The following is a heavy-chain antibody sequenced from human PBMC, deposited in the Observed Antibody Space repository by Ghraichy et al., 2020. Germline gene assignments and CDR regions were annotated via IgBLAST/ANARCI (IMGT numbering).Heavy chain of an antibody. CDR1: GGSISSSSYY. CDR3: ARPHTTNWGPPRGWYFDL. Sequence: SETLSLTCTVSGGSISSSSYYWGWIRQPPGKGLEWIGSIYYSGSTYYNPSLKSRVTISVDTSKNQFSLKLSSVTAADTAVYYCARPHTTNWGPPRGWYFDLWGRGTLVTVSS. V-gene: IGHV4-39*01. D-gene: IGHD7-27*01. J-gene: IGHJ2*01. CDR2: IYYSGST.